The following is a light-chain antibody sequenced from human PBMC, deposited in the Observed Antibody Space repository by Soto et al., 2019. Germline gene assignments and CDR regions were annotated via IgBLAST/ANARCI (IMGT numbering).Light chain of an antibody. CDR2: GAS. V-gene: IGKV3-20*01. CDR1: QSVSSSY. CDR3: QQYGSSPR. J-gene: IGKJ5*01. Sequence: EIVLTQSPCTLSLSPGERATLSCRASQSVSSSYLAWYQQKPGQAPRLLIYGASSRATGIPDRFSGSGSGTDFTLTISRLEPEDFAVYYCQQYGSSPRFGQGTRLEIK.